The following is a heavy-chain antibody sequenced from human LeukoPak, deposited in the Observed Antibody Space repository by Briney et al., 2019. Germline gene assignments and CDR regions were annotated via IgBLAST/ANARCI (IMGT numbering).Heavy chain of an antibody. J-gene: IGHJ6*04. CDR2: ISSSGSTI. CDR1: GFTFSSYE. V-gene: IGHV3-48*03. Sequence: GGSLRLSCAASGFTFSSYEMNWVRQAPGKGLEWVSYISSSGSTIYYADSVKGRFTISRDNAKNSLYLQMNSLRAKDTAVYYCAELGITMIGGVWGKGTTVTISS. D-gene: IGHD3-10*02. CDR3: AELGITMIGGV.